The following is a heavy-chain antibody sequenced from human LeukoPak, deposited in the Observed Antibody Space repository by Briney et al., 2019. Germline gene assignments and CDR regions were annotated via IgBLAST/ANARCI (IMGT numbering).Heavy chain of an antibody. CDR2: IYYTGNT. D-gene: IGHD3-22*01. CDR3: ARVLSVVVITYSFDY. Sequence: SETLSLTCTVSGGSISSYYWSWIRQPPGKGLEWIGYIYYTGNTNYNPSLMGRVTISVDTSKNQFSLKLSSVTAADTAVYYCARVLSVVVITYSFDYWGQGTLVTVSS. J-gene: IGHJ4*02. CDR1: GGSISSYY. V-gene: IGHV4-59*12.